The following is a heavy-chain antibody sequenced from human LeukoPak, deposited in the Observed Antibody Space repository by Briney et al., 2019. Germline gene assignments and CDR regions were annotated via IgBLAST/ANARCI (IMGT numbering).Heavy chain of an antibody. J-gene: IGHJ4*02. Sequence: GGSLRLSCAASGFTFSSYWMHWVRQAPGMGLVWVSRINSDGSIASYADSVKGRFTIPRDNAKNTLSLQMSSLRAEDTAVYYCVRGYSGSFLDYWGQGTLVTVSS. CDR3: VRGYSGSFLDY. V-gene: IGHV3-74*01. D-gene: IGHD1-26*01. CDR2: INSDGSIA. CDR1: GFTFSSYW.